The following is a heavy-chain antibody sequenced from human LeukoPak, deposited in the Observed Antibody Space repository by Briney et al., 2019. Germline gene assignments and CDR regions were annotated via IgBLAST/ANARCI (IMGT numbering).Heavy chain of an antibody. J-gene: IGHJ6*02. CDR2: ISYDGSNK. V-gene: IGHV3-30*18. CDR1: GFTFSSYG. D-gene: IGHD6-6*01. CDR3: AKHARGGPASYGMDV. Sequence: GGSLRLSCAASGFTFSSYGMHWVRQAPGKGLEWVAVISYDGSNKYYADSVKGRFTISRDNSKNTLYLQMNSLRAEDTAVYYCAKHARGGPASYGMDVWGQGTTVTVSS.